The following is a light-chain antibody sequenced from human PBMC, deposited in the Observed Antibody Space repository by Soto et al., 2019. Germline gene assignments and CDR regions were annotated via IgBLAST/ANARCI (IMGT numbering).Light chain of an antibody. CDR3: QQYNYWPRT. CDR1: QSVSIS. Sequence: EIVMTQSPATLFVSPGERATLSCRASQSVSISLAWYQQKPGQAPRLLMYGASTRATGIPARFSGSGSGTEFTLTISRLQSEDFAVYYCQQYNYWPRTFGQGTKLE. J-gene: IGKJ2*02. V-gene: IGKV3-15*01. CDR2: GAS.